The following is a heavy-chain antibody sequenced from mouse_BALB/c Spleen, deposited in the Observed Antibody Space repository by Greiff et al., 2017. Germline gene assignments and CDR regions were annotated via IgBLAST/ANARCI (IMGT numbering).Heavy chain of an antibody. CDR3: AREKDDDRFAY. J-gene: IGHJ3*01. Sequence: EVMLVESGGGLVQPGGSLRLSCATSGFTFSDFYMEWVRQPPGKRLEWIAASRNKANDYTTEYSASVKGRFIVSRDTSQSILYLQMNALRAEDTAIYYCAREKDDDRFAYWGQGTLVTVSA. CDR2: SRNKANDYTT. D-gene: IGHD2-3*01. CDR1: GFTFSDFY. V-gene: IGHV7-1*02.